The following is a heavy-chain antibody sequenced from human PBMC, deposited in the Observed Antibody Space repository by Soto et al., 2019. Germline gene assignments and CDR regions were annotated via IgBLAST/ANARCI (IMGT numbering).Heavy chain of an antibody. CDR2: ISGSGGST. Sequence: GGSLRLSCAASGFTFSSYAMSWVRQAPGKGLEWVSAISGSGGSTYYADSVKGRFTISRDNSKNTLYLQMNSLRAEDTAVYYCAKDLFLEWLLSPIYYYYGMDVWGQGTTVTVSS. CDR3: AKDLFLEWLLSPIYYYYGMDV. J-gene: IGHJ6*02. V-gene: IGHV3-23*01. D-gene: IGHD3-3*01. CDR1: GFTFSSYA.